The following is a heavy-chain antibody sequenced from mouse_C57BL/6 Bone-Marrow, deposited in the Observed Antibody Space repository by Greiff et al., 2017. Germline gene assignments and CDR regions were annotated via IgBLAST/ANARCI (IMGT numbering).Heavy chain of an antibody. D-gene: IGHD1-1*01. V-gene: IGHV1-18*01. Sequence: SGPELVKPGASVKIPCKASGYTFTDYNMDWVKQSHGKSLEWIGDINPNNGGTIYNQKFKGKATLTVDKSSSTAYMELRSLTSEDTAVYYCARYYYGSSYDYYAMDYWGQGTSVTVSS. J-gene: IGHJ4*01. CDR1: GYTFTDYN. CDR3: ARYYYGSSYDYYAMDY. CDR2: INPNNGGT.